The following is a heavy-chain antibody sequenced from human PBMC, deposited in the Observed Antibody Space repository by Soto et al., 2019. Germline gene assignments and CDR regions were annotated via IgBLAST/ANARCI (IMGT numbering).Heavy chain of an antibody. J-gene: IGHJ4*02. CDR1: GFTFSRYS. CDR2: ISSSSSYI. D-gene: IGHD2-15*01. CDR3: ARDAPHPREVVAATADY. Sequence: GGSLRLSGAASGFTFSRYSMNWVRQAPGKGLEWVSSISSSSSYIYYADSVKGRFTISRDNAKNSLYLQMNSLRAEDTAVYYCARDAPHPREVVAATADYWGQGTLVTVSS. V-gene: IGHV3-21*01.